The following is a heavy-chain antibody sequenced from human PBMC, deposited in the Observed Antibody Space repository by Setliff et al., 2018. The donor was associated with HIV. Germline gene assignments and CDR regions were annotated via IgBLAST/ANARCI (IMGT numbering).Heavy chain of an antibody. CDR1: GGSISSYC. CDR2: IFFSGST. CDR3: ARRIDNSGTFPDKNWFDT. D-gene: IGHD3-10*01. V-gene: IGHV4-59*08. J-gene: IGHJ5*02. Sequence: SETLSPTCTVSGGSISSYCWNWIRQSPGRGLEWIGFIFFSGSTKYNPSLQSRVTMSIDTSKNQFSLKLTSVTAADTAVYYCARRIDNSGTFPDKNWFDTWGQGSLVTVSS.